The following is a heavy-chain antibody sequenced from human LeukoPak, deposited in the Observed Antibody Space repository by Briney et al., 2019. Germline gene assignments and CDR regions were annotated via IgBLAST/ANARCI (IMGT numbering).Heavy chain of an antibody. J-gene: IGHJ4*02. CDR2: ISSGGHK. D-gene: IGHD3-10*01. Sequence: GGALRLSCVASGFTFSGYAMNLVRQAPGKGLELEWVSSISSGGHKTYADSAKGRFTISRDKANSSLFLQFNSLRAEDTAVYYCAKGYGSGNYYSDFWGQGTLVTVSS. V-gene: IGHV3-69-1*01. CDR3: AKGYGSGNYYSDF. CDR1: GFTFSGYA.